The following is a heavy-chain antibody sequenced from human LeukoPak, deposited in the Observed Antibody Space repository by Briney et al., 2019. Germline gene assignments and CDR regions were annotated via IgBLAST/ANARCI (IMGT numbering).Heavy chain of an antibody. D-gene: IGHD1-26*01. V-gene: IGHV3-20*03. Sequence: GGSLRLSYAASGFTFNNYYMSWVRQAPGKGLEWVSGINWNGGSTGYADSVKGRFTISRDNAKNSLYLQMNSLRAEDTALYYCARSSGSYRTYFDYWGQGTLVTVSS. CDR1: GFTFNNYY. J-gene: IGHJ4*02. CDR2: INWNGGST. CDR3: ARSSGSYRTYFDY.